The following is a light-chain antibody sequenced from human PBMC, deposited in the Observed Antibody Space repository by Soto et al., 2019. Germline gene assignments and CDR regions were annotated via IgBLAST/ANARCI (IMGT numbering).Light chain of an antibody. Sequence: QSALTQPASVSGSPGQSITISCTGTSSDVSGYNYVSWYQQHPGKAPKLMIYDVSNRPSGVSNRFSGSKSGNTASLTISGLQAEDEADYYCSSYTSSSTDVVFGGGTKLTVL. CDR3: SSYTSSSTDVV. CDR2: DVS. CDR1: SSDVSGYNY. V-gene: IGLV2-14*01. J-gene: IGLJ2*01.